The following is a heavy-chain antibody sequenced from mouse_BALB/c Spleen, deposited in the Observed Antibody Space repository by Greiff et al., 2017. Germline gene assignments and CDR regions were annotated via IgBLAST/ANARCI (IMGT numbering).Heavy chain of an antibody. D-gene: IGHD4-1*01. V-gene: IGHV2-9*02. Sequence: VKVVESGPGLVAPSQSLSITCTVSGFSLTSYGVHWVRQPPGKGLEWLGVIWAGGSTNYNSALMSRLSISKDNSKSQVFLKMNSLQTDDTAMYYCARDHWDYAMDYWGQGTSVTVSS. CDR1: GFSLTSYG. J-gene: IGHJ4*01. CDR3: ARDHWDYAMDY. CDR2: IWAGGST.